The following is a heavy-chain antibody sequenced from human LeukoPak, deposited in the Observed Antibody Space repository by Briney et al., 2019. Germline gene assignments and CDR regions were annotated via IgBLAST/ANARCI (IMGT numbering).Heavy chain of an antibody. D-gene: IGHD3-9*01. J-gene: IGHJ6*02. V-gene: IGHV4-4*02. CDR3: ARDEPVYDILTGYHRRYGMDV. Sequence: PSGTLSLTCAVSGGSISSSNWWRWVRQPPGKGLEWIGEIYHSGSTNYNPSLKSRVTISVDKSKNQFSLKLSSVTAADTAVYYCARDEPVYDILTGYHRRYGMDVWGQGTTVTVSS. CDR2: IYHSGST. CDR1: GGSISSSNW.